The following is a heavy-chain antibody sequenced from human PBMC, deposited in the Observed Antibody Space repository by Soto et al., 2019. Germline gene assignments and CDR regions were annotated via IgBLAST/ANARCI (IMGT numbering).Heavy chain of an antibody. J-gene: IGHJ4*02. CDR3: ARGSPRDFWSGYYFDY. Sequence: PGGSLRLSCAASGFTFSDYYMSWIRQAPGKGLEWVSYTSSSSSYTNYADSVKGRFTISRDNAKNSLYLQMNSLRAEDTAVYYCARGSPRDFWSGYYFDYWGQGTLVTVSS. V-gene: IGHV3-11*06. D-gene: IGHD3-3*01. CDR2: TSSSSSYT. CDR1: GFTFSDYY.